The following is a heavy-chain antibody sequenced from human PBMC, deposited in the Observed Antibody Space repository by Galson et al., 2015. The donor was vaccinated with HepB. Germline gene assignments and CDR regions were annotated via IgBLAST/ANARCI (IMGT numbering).Heavy chain of an antibody. J-gene: IGHJ3*01. D-gene: IGHD1-1*01. Sequence: SVKVSCKASGYTFTGYYMHWVRQAPGQGLEWMGRINPDSGGTNYAQEFQGRVTMTRDTSISTAYMELSRLRFDDTAVYYCARDMEAMPVATDAFDVWGQGTMVTVSS. V-gene: IGHV1-2*06. CDR3: ARDMEAMPVATDAFDV. CDR1: GYTFTGYY. CDR2: INPDSGGT.